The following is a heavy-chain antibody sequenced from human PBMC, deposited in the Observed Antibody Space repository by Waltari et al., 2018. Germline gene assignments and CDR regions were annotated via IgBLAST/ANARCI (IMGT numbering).Heavy chain of an antibody. V-gene: IGHV4-38-2*01. CDR3: ARTGAGQQPGGWFDP. Sequence: QVQLQESGPGLVKPSETLSLTCAVSGYSISSGYYWGWIRQPPGKGLEWIGSIYHGGRTYYNPSLNSRVTISVDTSKNQFSLKLGSVTAADTAVYYCARTGAGQQPGGWFDPWGQGTLVTVSS. J-gene: IGHJ5*02. CDR2: IYHGGRT. CDR1: GYSISSGYY. D-gene: IGHD6-13*01.